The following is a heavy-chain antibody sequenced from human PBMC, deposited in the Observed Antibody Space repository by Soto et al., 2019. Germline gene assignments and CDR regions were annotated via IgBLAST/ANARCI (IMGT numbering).Heavy chain of an antibody. CDR1: GFTFSSYG. Sequence: ESGGGVVQPGRSLRLSCAASGFTFSSYGMHWVRQAPGKGLEWVAVIWYDGSNKYYADSVKGRFTISRDNSKNTLYLQMNSLRAEDTAVYYCARELPDYDSPDVWGQGTTVTVSS. CDR2: IWYDGSNK. D-gene: IGHD3-3*01. J-gene: IGHJ6*02. V-gene: IGHV3-33*01. CDR3: ARELPDYDSPDV.